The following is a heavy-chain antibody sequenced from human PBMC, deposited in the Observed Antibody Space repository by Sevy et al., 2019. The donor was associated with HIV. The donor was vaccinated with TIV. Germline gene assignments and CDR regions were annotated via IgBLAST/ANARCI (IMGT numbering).Heavy chain of an antibody. CDR1: GFTFSSYW. V-gene: IGHV3-7*01. D-gene: IGHD6-13*01. CDR3: AREGAIAAAGKMDV. J-gene: IGHJ6*02. Sequence: GGSLRLSCAASGFTFSSYWMSWVRQAPGKGLEWVANIKQDGSEKYYVDSVKGRFTISRDNAKNSLYLQMNSRRAEDTAVYYCAREGAIAAAGKMDVWGQGTTVTVSS. CDR2: IKQDGSEK.